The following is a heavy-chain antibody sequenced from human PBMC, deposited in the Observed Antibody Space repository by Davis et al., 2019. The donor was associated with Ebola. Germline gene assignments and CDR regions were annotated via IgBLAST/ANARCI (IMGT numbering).Heavy chain of an antibody. CDR3: AALAGY. CDR1: GGSDKSHY. CDR2: FFYSGNT. V-gene: IGHV4-59*02. J-gene: IGHJ4*02. Sequence: MPGGSLRLSCSVSGGSDKSHYGSWIRQPPGKGLEWIGYFFYSGNTNYNPSLMSRATISLNTSTNQVSLKLKSVTTADTAVYYCAALAGYWGQGTLVTVSS.